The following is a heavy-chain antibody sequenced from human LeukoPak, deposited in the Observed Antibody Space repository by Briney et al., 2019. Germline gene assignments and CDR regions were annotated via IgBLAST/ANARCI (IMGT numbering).Heavy chain of an antibody. CDR3: ARDITYSEFWSGYTY. Sequence: GGSLRLSCAASGFTFSSYWMSWVRQAPGKGLEWVANIKQDGSEKHYVDSVKGRFTISRDNAKNLVYLQMNSLRAEDTAMYYCARDITYSEFWSGYTYWGQGTLVTVSS. D-gene: IGHD3-3*01. CDR2: IKQDGSEK. CDR1: GFTFSSYW. V-gene: IGHV3-7*01. J-gene: IGHJ4*02.